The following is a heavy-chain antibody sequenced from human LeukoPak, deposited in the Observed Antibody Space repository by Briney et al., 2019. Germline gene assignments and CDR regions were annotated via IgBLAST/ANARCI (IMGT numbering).Heavy chain of an antibody. V-gene: IGHV4-59*01. J-gene: IGHJ6*02. CDR1: GGSIDTYY. Sequence: SETLSLTCTVSGGSIDTYYWTWIRQPPGKGLEWIGYIYYTGNTNYNPSLKSRVTISVDTSKNQFSLQLTSVTAADTAVYYCARTGTLGYYYYGLDVWGQGTTVTVSS. CDR2: IYYTGNT. D-gene: IGHD1-1*01. CDR3: ARTGTLGYYYYGLDV.